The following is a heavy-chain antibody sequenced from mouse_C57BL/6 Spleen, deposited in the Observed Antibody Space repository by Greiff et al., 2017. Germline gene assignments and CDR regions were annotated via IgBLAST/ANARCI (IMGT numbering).Heavy chain of an antibody. V-gene: IGHV1-52*01. CDR1: GYTFTSYW. D-gene: IGHD4-1*01. Sequence: VQLQQSGAELVRPGSSVKLSCKASGYTFTSYWMHWVKQRPIQGLEWIGNIDPSDSETHYNQKFKDKATLTVDKSSSTAYMQLSSLTSEDSAVYYCARPGTRYYAMDYWGQGTSVTVSS. CDR3: ARPGTRYYAMDY. J-gene: IGHJ4*01. CDR2: IDPSDSET.